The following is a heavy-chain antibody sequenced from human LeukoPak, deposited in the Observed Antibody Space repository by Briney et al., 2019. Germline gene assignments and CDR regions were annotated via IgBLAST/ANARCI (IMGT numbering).Heavy chain of an antibody. V-gene: IGHV3-74*01. D-gene: IGHD5-18*01. CDR1: GFTFSSYW. CDR2: ISSDGSST. CDR3: ARAREYSYGPHYFDY. J-gene: IGHJ4*02. Sequence: GGSLRLSCAASGFTFSSYWMNWVRHAPGKGLVWVSRISSDGSSTSYADSVEGRFTISRDNAKNTLYLQMNNLRAEDTAVYYCARAREYSYGPHYFDYWGQGTLVTVSS.